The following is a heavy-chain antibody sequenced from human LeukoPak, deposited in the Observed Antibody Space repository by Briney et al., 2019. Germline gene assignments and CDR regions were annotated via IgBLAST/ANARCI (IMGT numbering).Heavy chain of an antibody. CDR2: INPNSGGT. CDR1: GYTFTGYY. Sequence: GASVKVSCKASGYTFTGYYMHWVRQAPGQGLEWMGWINPNSGGTNYAQKFQGRVTMTRDTSISTAYTELSRLRSDDTAVYYCARYFSEGYYYESSGYYYDYWGQGTLVTVSS. J-gene: IGHJ4*02. D-gene: IGHD3-22*01. CDR3: ARYFSEGYYYESSGYYYDY. V-gene: IGHV1-2*02.